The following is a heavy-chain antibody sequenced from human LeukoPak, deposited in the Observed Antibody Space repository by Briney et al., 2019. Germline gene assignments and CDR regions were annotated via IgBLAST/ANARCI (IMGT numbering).Heavy chain of an antibody. Sequence: SQTLSLTCAVSGGSISSGGYSWSWIRQPPGKGLEWIGYIYHSGSTYYNPSLKSRVTISVGRSKNQFSLKLSSVTAADTAVYYCARIAVAGTGYYFDYWGQGTLVTVSS. D-gene: IGHD6-19*01. CDR3: ARIAVAGTGYYFDY. V-gene: IGHV4-30-2*01. J-gene: IGHJ4*02. CDR2: IYHSGST. CDR1: GGSISSGGYS.